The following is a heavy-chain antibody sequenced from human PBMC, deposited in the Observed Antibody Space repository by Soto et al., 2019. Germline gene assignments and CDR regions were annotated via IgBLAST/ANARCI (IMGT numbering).Heavy chain of an antibody. Sequence: EVQLVESGGGLVQPGGSLRLSCAASGFTFSSYDMHWVRQATGKGLEWVSAIGTAGDTYYPGSVKGRFTISRENAKNSLYLQMNSLRAGDTAVYYCARVTLYCSGGSCYSLGSFDLWGRGTLVTVSS. CDR1: GFTFSSYD. D-gene: IGHD2-15*01. CDR3: ARVTLYCSGGSCYSLGSFDL. CDR2: IGTAGDT. V-gene: IGHV3-13*01. J-gene: IGHJ2*01.